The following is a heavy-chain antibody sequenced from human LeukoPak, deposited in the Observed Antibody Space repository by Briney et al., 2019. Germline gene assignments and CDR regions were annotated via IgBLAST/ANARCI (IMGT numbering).Heavy chain of an antibody. CDR2: IKIKTDGWTT. V-gene: IGHV3-15*01. CDR1: GFTFNNAW. D-gene: IGHD1-26*01. Sequence: GGSLRRSCAASGFTFNNAWMIWVRQAPGKGLKWVGRIKIKTDGWTTDYAAPVKGRATISRDDSKNTLYLQMNSLNTADTAVYYCRTLGGPTFPWGQGTLVTVSS. CDR3: RTLGGPTFP. J-gene: IGHJ5*02.